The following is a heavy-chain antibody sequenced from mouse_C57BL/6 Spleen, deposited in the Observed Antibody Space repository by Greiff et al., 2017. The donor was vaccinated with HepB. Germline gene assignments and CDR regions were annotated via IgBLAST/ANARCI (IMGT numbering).Heavy chain of an antibody. J-gene: IGHJ2*01. CDR2: IDPSDSET. V-gene: IGHV1-52*01. CDR3: AREEDSSGYVGY. D-gene: IGHD3-2*02. Sequence: VQLQQPGAELVRPGSSVKLSCKASGYTFTSYWMHWVKQRPIQGLEWIGNIDPSDSETHYNQKFKDKATLTVDRSSSTAYMQLSSLTSEDSAVYYCAREEDSSGYVGYWGQGTTLTVSS. CDR1: GYTFTSYW.